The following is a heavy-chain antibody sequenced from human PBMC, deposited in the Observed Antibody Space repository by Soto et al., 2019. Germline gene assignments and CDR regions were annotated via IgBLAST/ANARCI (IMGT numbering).Heavy chain of an antibody. D-gene: IGHD7-27*01. J-gene: IGHJ4*02. CDR1: GGSISNHY. CDR2: IYYNGNT. V-gene: IGHV4-59*11. CDR3: TRANCYSEY. Sequence: QVQLQESGPGLVKPSEILSLTCSVSGGSISNHYWIWIRKPPGKGLEWLGHIYYNGNTNYKPSLMTRVTMSVDTSINQISLKLTTVTAADTALYYCTRANCYSEYWGQGTLVTFSS.